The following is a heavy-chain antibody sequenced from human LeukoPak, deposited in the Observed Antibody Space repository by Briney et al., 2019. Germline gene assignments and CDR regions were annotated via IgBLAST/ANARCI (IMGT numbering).Heavy chain of an antibody. D-gene: IGHD1-26*01. V-gene: IGHV3-48*02. CDR3: ASSGSYRFDY. CDR1: GFTFSSYS. Sequence: GGSLRLSCAASGFTFSSYSMNWVRQAPGKGLEWVSHITASGTAMFYADSVKGRFTSSRDNAKNSLYLQMNSLRDEDTAVYYCASSGSYRFDYWGQGTLVTVSS. CDR2: ITASGTAM. J-gene: IGHJ4*02.